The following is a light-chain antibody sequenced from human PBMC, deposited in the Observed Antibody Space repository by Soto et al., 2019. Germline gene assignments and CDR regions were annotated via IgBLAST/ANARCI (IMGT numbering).Light chain of an antibody. CDR3: QQYSPSPPWT. CDR2: AAS. Sequence: EIVLTQSPGTLSLSPGERATLSCRASESVNSRYLAWYQQKPGQAPRLLIYAASNRAAGVPDRFSGSGSGTDFTLTIGRLEPEDFAVYYCQQYSPSPPWTFGQGPKVEI. V-gene: IGKV3-20*01. CDR1: ESVNSRY. J-gene: IGKJ1*01.